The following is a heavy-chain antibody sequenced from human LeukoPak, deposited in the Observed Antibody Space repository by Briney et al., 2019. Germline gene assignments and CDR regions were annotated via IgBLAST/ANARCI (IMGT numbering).Heavy chain of an antibody. D-gene: IGHD5-18*01. J-gene: IGHJ4*02. V-gene: IGHV3-74*01. CDR1: GFTFSNYA. Sequence: PGGSLRLSCAASGFTFSNYAMSWVRQAPGKGLVWVSRINSDGSSTSYADSVKGRFTISRDNAKNTLYLQMNSLRAEDTAVYYCARDPTYSYGHRPFDYWGQGTLVTVSS. CDR2: INSDGSST. CDR3: ARDPTYSYGHRPFDY.